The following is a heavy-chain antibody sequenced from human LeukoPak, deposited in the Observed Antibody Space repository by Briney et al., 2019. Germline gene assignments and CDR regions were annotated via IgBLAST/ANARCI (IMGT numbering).Heavy chain of an antibody. CDR2: IKEDGTEK. D-gene: IGHD1-1*01. J-gene: IGHJ4*02. Sequence: GGSLRLSCAGSGFAFSDFWMTWVRQTPGKGLEWVANIKEDGTEKNLVDSVKGRFTISRDNTKNLLFLEMNNLRGDDTAIYYCVRESRPGGAMGLYHNLDYWGQGTLVAVSS. CDR3: VRESRPGGAMGLYHNLDY. CDR1: GFAFSDFW. V-gene: IGHV3-7*01.